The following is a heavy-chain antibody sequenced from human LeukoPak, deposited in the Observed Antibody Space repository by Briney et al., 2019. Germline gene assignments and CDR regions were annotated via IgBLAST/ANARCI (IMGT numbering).Heavy chain of an antibody. CDR3: ARDLFFYGDSKIGY. J-gene: IGHJ4*02. D-gene: IGHD4-17*01. CDR1: GFTFSSYA. Sequence: GGSLRLSCAAPGFTFSSYAMHWVRQAPGKGLEWVAVISYDGSNKYYADSVKGRFTISRDNSKNTLYLQMNSLRAEDTAVYYCARDLFFYGDSKIGYWGQGTLVTVSS. V-gene: IGHV3-30*04. CDR2: ISYDGSNK.